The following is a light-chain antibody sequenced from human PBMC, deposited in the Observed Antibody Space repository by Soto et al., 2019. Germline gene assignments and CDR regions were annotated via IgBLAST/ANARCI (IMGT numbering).Light chain of an antibody. CDR2: SNN. Sequence: QSVLTQPPSASGTPGQRVTISCSGSSSNIGSNTVNWYQQLPGTAPKLLIYSNNQRPSGVPDRFSGSKSGTSASLAISGPKPEDEADYYCAAWDDSLNGPVFGTGTKVTVL. CDR1: SSNIGSNT. CDR3: AAWDDSLNGPV. V-gene: IGLV1-44*01. J-gene: IGLJ1*01.